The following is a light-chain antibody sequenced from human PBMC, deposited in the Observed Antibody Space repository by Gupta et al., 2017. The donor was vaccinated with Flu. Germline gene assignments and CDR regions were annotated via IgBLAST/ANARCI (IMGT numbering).Light chain of an antibody. CDR3: QQFHTYWT. Sequence: DIQMTQSPSTLSASVGDRVTITCRASQSINSWLAWYQQKPGKAPKLLIYKASTLESGVPSRFSGSGSGTEFTLTISSRQPDDFATYYCQQFHTYWTFGQGTKVEIK. CDR2: KAS. V-gene: IGKV1-5*03. CDR1: QSINSW. J-gene: IGKJ1*01.